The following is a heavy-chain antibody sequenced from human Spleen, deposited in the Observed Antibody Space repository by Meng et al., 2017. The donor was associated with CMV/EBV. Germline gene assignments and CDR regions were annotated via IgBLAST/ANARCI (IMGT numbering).Heavy chain of an antibody. D-gene: IGHD6-6*01. CDR1: GFTLSSNW. V-gene: IGHV3-7*01. CDR2: INQDGSET. CDR3: ARGGDIAARPADY. J-gene: IGHJ4*02. Sequence: GGSLRHSCAVSGFTLSSNWMTWVRQAPGKGLEWVANINQDGSETYYVDSVKGRFTVSRDNAKNSLYLQMNSLRAEDRAVYYCARGGDIAARPADYWGQGTLDTVSS.